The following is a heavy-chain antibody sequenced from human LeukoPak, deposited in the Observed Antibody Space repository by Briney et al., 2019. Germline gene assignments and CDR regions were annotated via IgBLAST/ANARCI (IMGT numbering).Heavy chain of an antibody. V-gene: IGHV1-69*13. CDR1: GYIFTSYY. D-gene: IGHD3/OR15-3a*01. Sequence: GASVKVSCKASGYIFTSYYMYWVRQAPGQGLEWMGGIIPIFGTANYAQKFQGRATITADESTSTAYMELSSLRSEDTAVYYCARGIELDSENWFDPWGQGTLVTVSS. CDR3: ARGIELDSENWFDP. J-gene: IGHJ5*02. CDR2: IIPIFGTA.